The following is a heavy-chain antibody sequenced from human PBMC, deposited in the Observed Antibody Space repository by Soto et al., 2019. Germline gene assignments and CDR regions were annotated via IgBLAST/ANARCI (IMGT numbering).Heavy chain of an antibody. CDR3: ARGSSGNYY. CDR2: IYYSGST. J-gene: IGHJ4*02. CDR1: GGSISGNY. Sequence: ETLSLTCTVSGGSISGNYWSWIRQSPGKRLEWIGYIYYSGSTSYNPSLKSRVTISVDTSKNQFSLKLTSVTAADTAVYYCARGSSGNYYWGQGTLVTVSS. V-gene: IGHV4-59*01. D-gene: IGHD6-19*01.